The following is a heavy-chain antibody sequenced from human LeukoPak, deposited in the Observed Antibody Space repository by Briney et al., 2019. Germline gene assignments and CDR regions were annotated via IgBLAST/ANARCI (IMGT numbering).Heavy chain of an antibody. J-gene: IGHJ5*02. CDR2: IIPIFGTA. CDR3: ARDRGIVVVVGANNWFDP. CDR1: GGTFSSYA. Sequence: SVKVSCKASGGTFSSYAISWVRQAPGQGLEWMGRIIPIFGTANYAQKFQGRVTITTDESTSTAYMELSSLRSEDTAVYYCARDRGIVVVVGANNWFDPWGQGTLVTVSS. V-gene: IGHV1-69*05. D-gene: IGHD2-15*01.